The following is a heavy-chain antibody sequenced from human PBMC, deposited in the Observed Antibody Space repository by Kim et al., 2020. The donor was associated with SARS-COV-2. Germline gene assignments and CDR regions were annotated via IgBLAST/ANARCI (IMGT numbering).Heavy chain of an antibody. J-gene: IGHJ5*02. Sequence: TDYAPLVTGRFTISRDDSKGTVYLQMNSLRAEDTAMYYCTTIISAAARGSWGQGTLVTVSS. D-gene: IGHD2-2*01. CDR3: TTIISAAARGS. V-gene: IGHV3-15*01. CDR2: T.